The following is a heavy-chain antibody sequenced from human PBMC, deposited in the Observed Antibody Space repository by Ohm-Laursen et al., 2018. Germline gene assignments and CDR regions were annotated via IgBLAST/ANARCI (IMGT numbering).Heavy chain of an antibody. Sequence: SQTLSLTCTVSGGSVGYYYWSWIRQSPGKGLEWIGNIYYSGSTNYNPSLNSRVTISVETSKNQFSLNLSSVTAADTAVYYCARLGKSSGTDYWGQGALVTVSS. CDR2: IYYSGST. CDR3: ARLGKSSGTDY. J-gene: IGHJ4*02. D-gene: IGHD3-22*01. CDR1: GGSVGYYY. V-gene: IGHV4-59*02.